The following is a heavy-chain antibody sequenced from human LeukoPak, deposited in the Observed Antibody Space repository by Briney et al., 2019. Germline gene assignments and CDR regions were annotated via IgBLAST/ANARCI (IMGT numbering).Heavy chain of an antibody. CDR2: IYDSGST. Sequence: SETLSLTCTVSGGSISSNYWSWIRQPPGKGLEWIGYIYDSGSTNYNPSLRSRVTISADTSRNQFSLKLSSVTAADTAAYYCARAPGGSYYLLAFDIWGQGTMVTVSS. CDR3: ARAPGGSYYLLAFDI. V-gene: IGHV4-59*08. D-gene: IGHD1-26*01. J-gene: IGHJ3*02. CDR1: GGSISSNY.